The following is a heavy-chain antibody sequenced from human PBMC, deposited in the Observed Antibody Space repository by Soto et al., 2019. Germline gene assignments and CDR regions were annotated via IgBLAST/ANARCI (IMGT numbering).Heavy chain of an antibody. J-gene: IGHJ6*02. CDR3: ARALLRVGSSGGMDV. Sequence: PGGSLRLSCAASGFTFSSYSMNWVRQAPGKGLEWVSSISSSSSYIYYADSVKGRFTISRDNAKNSLYLQMNSLRAEDTAVYYCARALLRVGSSGGMDVWGQGTTVTVSS. V-gene: IGHV3-21*01. CDR2: ISSSSSYI. D-gene: IGHD3-10*01. CDR1: GFTFSSYS.